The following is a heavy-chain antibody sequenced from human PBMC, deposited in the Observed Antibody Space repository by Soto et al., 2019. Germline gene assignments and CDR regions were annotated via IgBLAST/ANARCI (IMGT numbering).Heavy chain of an antibody. CDR3: ARARLDTPALDY. J-gene: IGHJ4*02. V-gene: IGHV3-30*09. Sequence: QVQLVESGGGVVQPGRSLRLSCAASGFTFSPYAMHWVRQAPGKGLEWVAVISYDGNNKNYAYSVKGRLASSRDNSRNTLYLQMNSLRAEDTAVYYCARARLDTPALDYWGQGTLVTVSS. CDR2: ISYDGNNK. D-gene: IGHD2-2*01. CDR1: GFTFSPYA.